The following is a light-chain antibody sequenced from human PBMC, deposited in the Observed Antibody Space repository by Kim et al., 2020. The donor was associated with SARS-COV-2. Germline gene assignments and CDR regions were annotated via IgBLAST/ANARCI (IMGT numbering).Light chain of an antibody. J-gene: IGLJ2*01. CDR2: EVS. V-gene: IGLV2-8*01. Sequence: QSVTIPCTGTSSDVGGYNYVSWYQQHPGKAPKLMIYEVSKRPSGVPDRFSGSKSGNTASLTVSGLQAEDEADYYCSSYAGSNNLGVFGGGTQLTVL. CDR1: SSDVGGYNY. CDR3: SSYAGSNNLGV.